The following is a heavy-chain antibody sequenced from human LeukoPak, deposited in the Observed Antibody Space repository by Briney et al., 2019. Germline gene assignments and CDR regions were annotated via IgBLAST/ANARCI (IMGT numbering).Heavy chain of an antibody. CDR3: ARDPGSYYVSSGPEGGWFDP. CDR1: GYTFTGYY. J-gene: IGHJ5*02. Sequence: ASVKVSCKASGYTFTGYYMHWVRQAPGQGLEWMGWINPNSGGTNYAQKFQGRVTMTRDTSISTAYMELSRLRSDDTAVYYCARDPGSYYVSSGPEGGWFDPWGQGTLVTVPS. CDR2: INPNSGGT. V-gene: IGHV1-2*02. D-gene: IGHD3-22*01.